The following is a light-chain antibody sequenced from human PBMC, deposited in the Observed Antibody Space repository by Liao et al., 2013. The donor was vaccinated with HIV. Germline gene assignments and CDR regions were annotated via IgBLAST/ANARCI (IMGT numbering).Light chain of an antibody. CDR3: QAWDFTTSV. Sequence: SYDLTQPPSVSVSPGQTATITCSGDEMENKYVSWYQQRPGLSPLLIIYHDDRRPSGIPERFSGSNSGDTATLTISGTQAMDEADYYCQAWDFTTSVFGPGTKVTVL. CDR1: EMENKY. J-gene: IGLJ1*01. CDR2: HDD. V-gene: IGLV3-1*01.